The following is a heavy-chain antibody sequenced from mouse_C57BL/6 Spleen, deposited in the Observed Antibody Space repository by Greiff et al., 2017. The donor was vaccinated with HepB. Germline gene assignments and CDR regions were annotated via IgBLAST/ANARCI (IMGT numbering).Heavy chain of an antibody. J-gene: IGHJ1*03. Sequence: QVQLQQSGAELVRPGTSVKMSCKASGYTFTNYWIGWAKQRPGHGLEWIGDIYPGGGYTNYNEKFKGKATLTADKSSSTAYMQISSLTSEDSAIYYCARSLYDYDSIWSFDVWGTGTTVTVSS. D-gene: IGHD1-1*01. CDR1: GYTFTNYW. CDR3: ARSLYDYDSIWSFDV. CDR2: IYPGGGYT. V-gene: IGHV1-63*01.